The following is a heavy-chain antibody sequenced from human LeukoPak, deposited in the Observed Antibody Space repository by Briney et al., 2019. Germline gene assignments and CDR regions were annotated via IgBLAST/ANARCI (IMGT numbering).Heavy chain of an antibody. J-gene: IGHJ5*02. Sequence: SETLSLTCTVSGGSISSSSYYWGWIRQPPGKGLEWIGSIYYSGSTYYNPSLKSRVTISVDTSKNQFSLKLSSVTAADTAVYYCARHLGIVVVVAALNWFDPWGQGTLVTVSP. CDR2: IYYSGST. D-gene: IGHD2-15*01. CDR3: ARHLGIVVVVAALNWFDP. V-gene: IGHV4-39*01. CDR1: GGSISSSSYY.